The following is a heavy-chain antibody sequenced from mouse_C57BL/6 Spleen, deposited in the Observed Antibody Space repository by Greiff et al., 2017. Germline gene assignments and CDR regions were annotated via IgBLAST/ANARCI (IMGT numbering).Heavy chain of an antibody. D-gene: IGHD3-3*01. CDR3: ARNTHLRGYAMDY. Sequence: QVQLQESGPGLVQPSQSLSITCTVSGFSLTSYGVHWVRQSPGKGLEWLGVIWSGGSTDYYAAFISRLSISKDNSKSQVFFKMTSLHADDPAIYYCARNTHLRGYAMDYWGQGTSVTVSS. CDR2: IWSGGST. CDR1: GFSLTSYG. V-gene: IGHV2-2*01. J-gene: IGHJ4*01.